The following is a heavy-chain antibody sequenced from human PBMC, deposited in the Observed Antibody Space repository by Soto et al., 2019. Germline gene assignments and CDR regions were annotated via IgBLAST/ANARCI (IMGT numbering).Heavy chain of an antibody. CDR2: IKQDGSEK. V-gene: IGHV3-7*01. Sequence: GSLRLSGVSSGCTFSSYWMTWVRQAPVKGLEWVTNIKQDGSEKYYVDSVKGRFTISRDNAKNSLYLQMNSLRAEDTAVYYCARLSSWGQGTLVTVSS. D-gene: IGHD2-2*01. CDR3: ARLSS. J-gene: IGHJ5*02. CDR1: GCTFSSYW.